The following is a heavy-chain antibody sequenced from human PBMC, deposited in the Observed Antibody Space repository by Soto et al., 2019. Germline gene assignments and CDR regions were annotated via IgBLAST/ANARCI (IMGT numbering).Heavy chain of an antibody. D-gene: IGHD3-22*01. CDR3: AREYYYDSSGYYPRRSFDY. J-gene: IGHJ4*03. CDR2: INPNSGGT. CDR1: GYTFTGYY. Sequence: ASVKVSCKASGYTFTGYYMHWVRQAPGQGLEWMGWINPNSGGTNYAQKFQGRVTMTRDTSISTAYMELSRLRSDDTAVYYCAREYYYDSSGYYPRRSFDYWGQGTTVTVSS. V-gene: IGHV1-2*02.